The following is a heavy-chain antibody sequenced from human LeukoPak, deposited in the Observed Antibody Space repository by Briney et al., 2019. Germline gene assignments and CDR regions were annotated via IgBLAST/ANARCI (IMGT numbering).Heavy chain of an antibody. V-gene: IGHV4-39*01. D-gene: IGHD3-22*01. CDR2: IYYSGRT. CDR1: GDSVSRSDSY. J-gene: IGHJ1*01. CDR3: ARRRYYDSSGYLE. Sequence: PSETLSLICTIFGDSVSRSDSYWDWICQPPGKGLEWIGPIYYSGRTYYSPSLQIRVTLSVDMSKNQFSLTLSSVTAADTALYFCARRRYYDSSGYLEWGQGTLVTVSS.